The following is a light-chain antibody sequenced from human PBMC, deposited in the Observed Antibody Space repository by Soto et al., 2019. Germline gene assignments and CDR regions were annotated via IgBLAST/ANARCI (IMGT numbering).Light chain of an antibody. CDR2: NAS. CDR1: QSVGSL. J-gene: IGKJ5*01. Sequence: EIVLTQSPATLSLSPGEGATLSCRASQSVGSLLAWYQQKPGQAPRLVIYNASNRATGIPARFSGSGSGTDFTLTISSLEPEDFAVYYCQQRSNWPIGFGQGTRLEIK. CDR3: QQRSNWPIG. V-gene: IGKV3-11*01.